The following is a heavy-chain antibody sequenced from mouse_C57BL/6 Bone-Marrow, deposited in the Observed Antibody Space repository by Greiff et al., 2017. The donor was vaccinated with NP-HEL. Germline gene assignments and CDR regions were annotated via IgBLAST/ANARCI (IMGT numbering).Heavy chain of an antibody. J-gene: IGHJ2*01. CDR2: IDPSDSYT. Sequence: VQLQQPGAELVMPGASVKLSCKASGYTFTSYWMHWVKQRPGQGLEWIGEIDPSDSYTNYNQKFKGKSTLTVDKSSSTAYMQLSSLTSADSAVYYCAREGPYVYFDYWGQGTTLTVSS. CDR3: AREGPYVYFDY. CDR1: GYTFTSYW. V-gene: IGHV1-69*01.